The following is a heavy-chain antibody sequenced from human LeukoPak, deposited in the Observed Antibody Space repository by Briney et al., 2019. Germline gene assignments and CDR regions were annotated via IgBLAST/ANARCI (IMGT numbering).Heavy chain of an antibody. CDR2: ISSSSSYI. CDR3: ARDRRSPQDNWFDP. D-gene: IGHD6-13*01. Sequence: GGSLRLSCAASGFTFSSYSMNWVRQAPGKGLEWVSSISSSSSYIYYADSVKGRFTISRDNAKNSLYLQMNSLRAEDTAVHYCARDRRSPQDNWFDPWGQGTLVTVSS. CDR1: GFTFSSYS. J-gene: IGHJ5*02. V-gene: IGHV3-21*01.